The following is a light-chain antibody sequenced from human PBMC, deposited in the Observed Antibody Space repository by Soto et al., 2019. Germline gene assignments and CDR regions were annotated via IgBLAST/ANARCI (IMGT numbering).Light chain of an antibody. CDR1: QSVLYSSNNKNY. CDR2: WAS. J-gene: IGKJ1*01. Sequence: DIVMTQSPDSLAVSLGERATINCKSSQSVLYSSNNKNYLAWYQQKPGHPPKLLIYWASTRESGVPDRFSGSGSGTDLTLTISSLQAEDVAVYYRLQYCSAPRPFGQGPKVEIK. V-gene: IGKV4-1*01. CDR3: LQYCSAPRP.